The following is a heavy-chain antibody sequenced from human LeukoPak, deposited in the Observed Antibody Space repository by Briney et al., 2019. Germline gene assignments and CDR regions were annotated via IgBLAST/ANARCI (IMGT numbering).Heavy chain of an antibody. Sequence: PGRSLRLSCAASGFTFSSYGMHWVRQAPGKGLVWVAAISYDGSEKYYAESVKGRFTISRDNSKTTVYLQMNSLKIEDTAVYYCAKDLLGVTAPKAYFDFWGQGTLVTVSS. CDR3: AKDLLGVTAPKAYFDF. V-gene: IGHV3-30*18. D-gene: IGHD2-21*02. CDR2: ISYDGSEK. CDR1: GFTFSSYG. J-gene: IGHJ4*02.